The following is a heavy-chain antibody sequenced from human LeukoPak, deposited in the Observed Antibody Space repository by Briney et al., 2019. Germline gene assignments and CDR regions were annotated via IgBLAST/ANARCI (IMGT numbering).Heavy chain of an antibody. CDR2: ISYDGRNK. V-gene: IGHV3-30*04. CDR1: GFTFSSYA. Sequence: GGSLRLSCAASGFTFSSYAMHWVRQAPGKGLEWVAVISYDGRNKYSADSVKGRFTISRDNSKNTLYMQMNSLRVEDTAVYYCARDGYDLDTPMVSTIFDYWGQGTLVTVSS. D-gene: IGHD5-18*01. CDR3: ARDGYDLDTPMVSTIFDY. J-gene: IGHJ4*02.